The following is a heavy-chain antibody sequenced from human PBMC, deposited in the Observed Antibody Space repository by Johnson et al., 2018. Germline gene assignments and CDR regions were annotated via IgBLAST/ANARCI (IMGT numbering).Heavy chain of an antibody. CDR2: IYHSGST. CDR3: AKNDYGDYLPI. V-gene: IGHV4-4*02. D-gene: IGHD4-17*01. Sequence: QVQLQESGPGLVKPSGTLSLTCAVSGASISSTNWWSWVRQPPGKGLEWNGEIYHSGSTNYNPSLKSRVTISVDKSRNQFSLKLRSVTDADTAVYYCAKNDYGDYLPIWGQGTMVTVSS. CDR1: GASISSTNW. J-gene: IGHJ3*02.